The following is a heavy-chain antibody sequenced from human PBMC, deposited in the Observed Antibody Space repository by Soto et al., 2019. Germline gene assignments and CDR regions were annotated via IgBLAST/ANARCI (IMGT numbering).Heavy chain of an antibody. J-gene: IGHJ4*02. CDR2: IYYSGST. CDR1: DGYVSSGSYY. D-gene: IGHD3-10*01. CDR3: ARATVRGVYFDY. Sequence: SETLSLTCTVADGYVSSGSYYWSRIRQPPGKGLEWIGYIYYSGSTNYNPSLKSRVTISVDTSKNQFSLKLSSVTAADTAVYYCARATVRGVYFDYWGQGTLVTVSS. V-gene: IGHV4-61*01.